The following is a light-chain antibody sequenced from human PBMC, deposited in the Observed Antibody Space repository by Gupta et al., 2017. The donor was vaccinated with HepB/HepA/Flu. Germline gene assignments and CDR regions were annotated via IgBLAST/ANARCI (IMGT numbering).Light chain of an antibody. J-gene: IGKJ4*01. CDR1: QSISSY. V-gene: IGKV1-39*01. CDR3: QQSYSTPHT. Sequence: DIQMTQSPSSLSASVGDRVTITCRASQSISSYLNWYQQKPGKAPKLLIYAASSLQSGVPSRFSGSGSGTDFTLTISRLQPEDFATYYCQQSYSTPHTSGGGTKVEIK. CDR2: AAS.